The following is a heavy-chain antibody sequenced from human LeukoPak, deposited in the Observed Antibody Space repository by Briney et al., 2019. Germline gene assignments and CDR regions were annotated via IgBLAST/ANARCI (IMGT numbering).Heavy chain of an antibody. J-gene: IGHJ3*02. Sequence: GGSLRLSCAASGFTFSSYSMNWVRQAPGKGLEWVSSISSSSSYIYYADSVKGRFTISRDNAKNSLYLQMNSLRAEDTAVYYCARDKAGGGAFDIWGQGTMVTVSS. D-gene: IGHD3-16*01. CDR2: ISSSSSYI. CDR3: ARDKAGGGAFDI. CDR1: GFTFSSYS. V-gene: IGHV3-21*01.